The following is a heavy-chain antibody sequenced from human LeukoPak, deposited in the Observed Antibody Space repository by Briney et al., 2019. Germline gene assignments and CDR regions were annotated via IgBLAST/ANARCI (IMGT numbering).Heavy chain of an antibody. D-gene: IGHD3-10*01. CDR3: AKDGWFGELSH. CDR1: GFTFSSYA. V-gene: IGHV3-30*04. Sequence: GSLRLSCAASGFTFSSYAMHWVRQAPGKGLEWVAVISYDGSNKYYADSVKGRFTISRDNSKNTLYLQMNSLRAEDTAVYYCAKDGWFGELSHWGQGTLVTVSS. CDR2: ISYDGSNK. J-gene: IGHJ4*02.